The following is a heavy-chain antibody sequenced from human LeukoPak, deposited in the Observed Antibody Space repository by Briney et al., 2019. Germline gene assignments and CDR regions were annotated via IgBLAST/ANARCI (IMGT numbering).Heavy chain of an antibody. J-gene: IGHJ3*02. Sequence: ASETLSLTCTVSGGSISSYYWSWIRQPPGKGLEWIGYIHYSGSTNYNPSLKSRVTISVDTSKNQFSLKLSSVTAADTAVYYCARHHYYDSSGSDAFDIWGQGTMVTVSS. V-gene: IGHV4-59*01. CDR1: GGSISSYY. CDR2: IHYSGST. D-gene: IGHD3-22*01. CDR3: ARHHYYDSSGSDAFDI.